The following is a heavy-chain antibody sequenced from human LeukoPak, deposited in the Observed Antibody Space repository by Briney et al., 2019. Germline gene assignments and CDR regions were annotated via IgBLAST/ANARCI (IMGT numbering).Heavy chain of an antibody. CDR3: ARAVKYYYDSSGYPKWFDP. CDR1: GGSISSYY. J-gene: IGHJ5*02. V-gene: IGHV4-59*01. CDR2: IYYSGST. Sequence: PSETLSLTCTVSGGSISSYYWSWIRQPPGKGLEWIGYIYYSGSTNYNPSLKSRVTISVDTSKNQFSLKLSSVTAAGTPVYYCARAVKYYYDSSGYPKWFDPWGQGTLDTVSS. D-gene: IGHD3-22*01.